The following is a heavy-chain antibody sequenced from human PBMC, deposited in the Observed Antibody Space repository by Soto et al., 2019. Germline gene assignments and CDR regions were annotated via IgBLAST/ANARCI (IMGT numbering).Heavy chain of an antibody. Sequence: QVQLVESGGGVVQPGGSLRFSCAASGFTFSTYGMHWVRQAPGKGLEWVTSIWYDGSNRYYADSVKGRFTISRDNSKSTLYLQMNNLRADDTAVYYCVGQEFSGAWWNWFDPWGQGTLVTVSS. D-gene: IGHD1-26*01. CDR2: IWYDGSNR. CDR1: GFTFSTYG. CDR3: VGQEFSGAWWNWFDP. J-gene: IGHJ5*02. V-gene: IGHV3-33*01.